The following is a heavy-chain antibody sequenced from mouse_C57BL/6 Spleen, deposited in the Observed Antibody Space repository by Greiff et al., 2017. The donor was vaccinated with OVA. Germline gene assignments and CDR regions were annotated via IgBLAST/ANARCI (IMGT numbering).Heavy chain of an antibody. D-gene: IGHD1-1*01. Sequence: QVQLQQSGAELVKPGASVKISCKTSGYTFTDYYINWVKQRPGQGLEWIGKIGPGSGSTYYNEKFKGKATLTADKSSSTAYMQLSSLTSEDSAVYFCAREIYYYGSEAMDYWGQGTSVTVSS. J-gene: IGHJ4*01. V-gene: IGHV1-77*01. CDR1: GYTFTDYY. CDR3: AREIYYYGSEAMDY. CDR2: IGPGSGST.